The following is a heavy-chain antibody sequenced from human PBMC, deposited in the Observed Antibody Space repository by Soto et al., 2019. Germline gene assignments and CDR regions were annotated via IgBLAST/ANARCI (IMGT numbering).Heavy chain of an antibody. D-gene: IGHD1-26*01. CDR1: GFTFSSYA. J-gene: IGHJ3*02. CDR3: ARDDVGCFDI. CDR2: ISYDGSNK. V-gene: IGHV3-30-3*01. Sequence: GGSLRLSCAASGFTFSSYAMHWVRQAPGKGLEWVAVISYDGSNKYYADSVKGRFTISRDNSKNTLYLQMHSLRAEDTAVYYCARDDVGCFDIWGQGTMVTVSS.